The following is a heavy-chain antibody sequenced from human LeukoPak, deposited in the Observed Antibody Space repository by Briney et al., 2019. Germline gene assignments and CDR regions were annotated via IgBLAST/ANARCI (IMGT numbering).Heavy chain of an antibody. CDR3: AKCRDGYNLDAFDI. D-gene: IGHD5-24*01. Sequence: GGSLRLSCAASGFTFSSYSMNWARQAPGKGLEWVSSISSSSSYIYYADSVKGRFTISRDNAKNSLYLQMNSLRAEDTAVYYCAKCRDGYNLDAFDIWGQGTMVTVSS. CDR2: ISSSSSYI. V-gene: IGHV3-21*01. J-gene: IGHJ3*02. CDR1: GFTFSSYS.